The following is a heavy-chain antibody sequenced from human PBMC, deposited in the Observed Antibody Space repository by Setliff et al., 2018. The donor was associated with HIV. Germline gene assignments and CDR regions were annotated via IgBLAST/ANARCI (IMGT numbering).Heavy chain of an antibody. V-gene: IGHV1-69*16. J-gene: IGHJ1*01. Sequence: SVKVSCKASGYSFTGYYVNWVRQAPGQGLEWTGGIIPILGTANYAQKFQGRVTITTDESTSTAYMELSSLRSEDTAVYYCARAPYYYDSSGYPSHDEYFQHWGQGTLVTVSS. CDR3: ARAPYYYDSSGYPSHDEYFQH. D-gene: IGHD3-22*01. CDR1: GYSFTGYY. CDR2: IIPILGTA.